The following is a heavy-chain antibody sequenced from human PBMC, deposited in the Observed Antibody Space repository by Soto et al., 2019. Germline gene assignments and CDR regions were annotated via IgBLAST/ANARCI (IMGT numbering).Heavy chain of an antibody. CDR2: TYYRTRWYN. V-gene: IGHV6-1*01. CDR3: AGATALQWNYMDV. J-gene: IGHJ6*03. Sequence: SQNPPPTTCTSGDGVSSNSAAWYWFLRSPSGGLQWLGRTYYRTRWYNDYAVPVKSRITAKPNTTKNQIPLLLTAVAPDDTAEYYCAGATALQWNYMDVWAKGNMVTVSS. CDR1: GDGVSSNSAA. D-gene: IGHD6-19*01.